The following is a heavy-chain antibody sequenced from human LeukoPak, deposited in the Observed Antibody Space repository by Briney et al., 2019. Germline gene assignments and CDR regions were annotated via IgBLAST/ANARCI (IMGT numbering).Heavy chain of an antibody. V-gene: IGHV1-18*01. CDR3: ARDRDYGDYNTQDLFVY. CDR2: ISAYNGNT. D-gene: IGHD4-17*01. J-gene: IGHJ4*02. Sequence: GASVKVSFKASGYTFTNYGISWVRQAPGQGLEWMGWISAYNGNTNYAQKFQGRVTMTTDTSTSTAYMELRSLRSDDTAVYYCARDRDYGDYNTQDLFVYWGQGTLVTVSS. CDR1: GYTFTNYG.